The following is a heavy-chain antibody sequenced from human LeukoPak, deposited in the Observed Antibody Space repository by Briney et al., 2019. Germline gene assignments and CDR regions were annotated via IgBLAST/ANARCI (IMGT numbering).Heavy chain of an antibody. CDR3: ARGGVGDYYYDSSGYYHFNY. V-gene: IGHV4-39*02. J-gene: IGHJ4*02. D-gene: IGHD3-22*01. CDR1: GGSISRSSYY. Sequence: PSETLSLACSVNGGSISRSSYYWGWIRQPSGEGLEWIGNIHYSGKTYYNPSLKSRVTMSIDTSKNQFSLKLSSVTAADTAVYSCARGGVGDYYYDSSGYYHFNYWGQGTLVTVSS. CDR2: IHYSGKT.